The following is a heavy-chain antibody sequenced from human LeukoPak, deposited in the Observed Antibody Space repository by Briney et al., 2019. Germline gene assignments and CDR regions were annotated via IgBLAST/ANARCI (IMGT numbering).Heavy chain of an antibody. CDR1: GGSFSGYY. D-gene: IGHD2-2*01. V-gene: IGHV4-34*01. CDR2: INHSGST. J-gene: IGHJ6*03. CDR3: ARGPQLPMRYYYYMDV. Sequence: PSETLSLTCAVYGGSFSGYYWSWIRQPPGKGLEWIGEINHSGSTNYNPSLKSRVTISVDTSKNQFSLQLSSVTAADTAVSYCARGPQLPMRYYYYMDVWGKGTTVTVSS.